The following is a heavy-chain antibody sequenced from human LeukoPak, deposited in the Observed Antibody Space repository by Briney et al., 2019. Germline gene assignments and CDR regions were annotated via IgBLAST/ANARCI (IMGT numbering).Heavy chain of an antibody. Sequence: SVKVSCKASGGTFSSYAISWVRQAPGQGLEWMGGIIPTFGTANYAQKFQGRVTIPADESTSTAYMELSSLRSEDTVVYYCARMSDFWSGNWFDPWGQGTLVTVSS. D-gene: IGHD3-3*01. J-gene: IGHJ5*02. CDR1: GGTFSSYA. V-gene: IGHV1-69*01. CDR2: IIPTFGTA. CDR3: ARMSDFWSGNWFDP.